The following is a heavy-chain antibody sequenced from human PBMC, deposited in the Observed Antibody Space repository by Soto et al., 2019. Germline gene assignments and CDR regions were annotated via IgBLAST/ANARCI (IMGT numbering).Heavy chain of an antibody. CDR3: ARHGRTSGSFSTSPVRTEFDY. CDR1: GGSISSGTYY. V-gene: IGHV4-39*01. J-gene: IGHJ4*02. CDR2: IYYSGNT. Sequence: SETLSLTCTVSGGSISSGTYYWGWVRQSPGKGLEWIGTIYYSGNTYYKPSLKSRVTISIDTSKNQFSLELNSVTAADTAVYFCARHGRTSGSFSTSPVRTEFDYWGQGTLVTVSS. D-gene: IGHD1-26*01.